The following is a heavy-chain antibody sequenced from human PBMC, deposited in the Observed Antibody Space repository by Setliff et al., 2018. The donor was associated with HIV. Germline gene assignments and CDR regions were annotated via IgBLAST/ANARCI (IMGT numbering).Heavy chain of an antibody. CDR3: ERGGQSSGYGIEL. CDR2: IYTAGAI. D-gene: IGHD5-12*01. V-gene: IGHV4-61*09. Sequence: SETLSLTCSVSGGSISSGNYYWGWTRQPAGKGLDWIGHIYTAGAIKYNPSLKSRITISVDKSKNQFSLKLNSVTAADTAMYYCERGGQSSGYGIELWGEGTLVTVSS. CDR1: GGSISSGNYY. J-gene: IGHJ4*02.